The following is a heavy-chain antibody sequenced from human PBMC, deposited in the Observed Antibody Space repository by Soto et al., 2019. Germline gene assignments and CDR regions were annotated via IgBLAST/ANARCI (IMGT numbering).Heavy chain of an antibody. CDR2: ISSSSSYI. V-gene: IGHV3-21*01. CDR1: GVTCSSHS. CDR3: ARDFGSSGYSY. Sequence: PWGSMRLSCAASGVTCSSHSMNWVRQAPGRGLEWCSSISSSSSYIYCADSEKGRVTISRDNAKNSLYLQMNSLRAEDTAVYYCARDFGSSGYSYWGQGTLVTVSS. D-gene: IGHD3-22*01. J-gene: IGHJ4*02.